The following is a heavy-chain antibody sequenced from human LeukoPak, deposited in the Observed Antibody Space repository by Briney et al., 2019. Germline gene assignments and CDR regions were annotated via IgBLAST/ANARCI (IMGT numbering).Heavy chain of an antibody. J-gene: IGHJ4*02. D-gene: IGHD4-17*01. CDR2: IYSGGTT. CDR3: ARVLWNGDYPRFDY. V-gene: IGHV3-53*01. Sequence: GGSLRLSCVASGFTFTSYAMNWVRQAPGKGLEWVSIIYSGGTTYYADSVKGRFTISRDNSKNTLYLQMNSLRAEDTAVYYCARVLWNGDYPRFDYWGQGTLVTVSS. CDR1: GFTFTSYA.